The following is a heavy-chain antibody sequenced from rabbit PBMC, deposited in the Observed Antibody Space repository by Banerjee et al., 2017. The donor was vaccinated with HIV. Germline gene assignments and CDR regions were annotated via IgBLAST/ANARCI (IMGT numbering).Heavy chain of an antibody. CDR3: ARVGGWGGGDL. Sequence: QSLEESGGDLVKPGASLTLTCTASGFIFSDNYAMCWVRQAPGKGLEWIACINTSSGNTVYATWAKGRFTISKTSWTTVTLQMTSLTAADTATYFCARVGGWGGGDLWGQGTLVTVS. CDR2: INTSSGNT. V-gene: IGHV1S40*01. CDR1: GFIFSDNYA. J-gene: IGHJ6*01. D-gene: IGHD4-1*01.